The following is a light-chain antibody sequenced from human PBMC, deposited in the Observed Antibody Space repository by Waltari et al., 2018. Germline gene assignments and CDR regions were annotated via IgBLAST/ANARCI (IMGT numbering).Light chain of an antibody. CDR2: EGN. V-gene: IGLV2-23*03. J-gene: IGLJ2*01. CDR1: SSDVESYNL. Sequence: HSALTLAASVSGSPGQSITISCTGFSSDVESYNLVSWYQQHPGKVPKLLLYEGNKRPSGVSNRFSGSKSGDTASLTISGLQAEDEADYYCCSYVTSRTFVFGGGTKLTVL. CDR3: CSYVTSRTFV.